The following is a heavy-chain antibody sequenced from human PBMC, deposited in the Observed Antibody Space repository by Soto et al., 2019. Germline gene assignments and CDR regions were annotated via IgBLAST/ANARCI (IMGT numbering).Heavy chain of an antibody. CDR2: IYFRGNT. CDR1: GDSISGYY. CDR3: ARGGDARWSNFDY. Sequence: SETLSLTCTVSGDSISGYYWSWIRQPPVKGLEWIGYIYFRGNTNYNPSLKSRVTISVDTSKNQFSLKLSSATAADTAVYYCARGGDARWSNFDYWGQGALVTVPQ. J-gene: IGHJ4*02. V-gene: IGHV4-59*01. D-gene: IGHD2-15*01.